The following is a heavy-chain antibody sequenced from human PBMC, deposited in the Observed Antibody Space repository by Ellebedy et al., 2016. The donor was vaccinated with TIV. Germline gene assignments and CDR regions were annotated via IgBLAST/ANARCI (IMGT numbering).Heavy chain of an antibody. Sequence: MPSETLSLTCTVSGGSISRGDYYWSWIRKPPGKGLEWIGYIYYSGSTYYNPSLKSRVTISVDTSKNQFSLKPSSVTAADTAVYYCARLSGDGWFDPWGQGTLVTVSS. CDR2: IYYSGST. CDR3: ARLSGDGWFDP. V-gene: IGHV4-30-4*01. J-gene: IGHJ5*02. CDR1: GGSISRGDYY. D-gene: IGHD5-12*01.